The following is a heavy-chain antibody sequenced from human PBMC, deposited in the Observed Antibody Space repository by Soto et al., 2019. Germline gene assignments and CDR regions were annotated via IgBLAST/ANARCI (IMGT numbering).Heavy chain of an antibody. CDR1: GGTFSSYT. J-gene: IGHJ4*02. CDR3: ARGGSIDSSSAFDY. CDR2: IIPILGIA. V-gene: IGHV1-69*02. Sequence: QVQLVQSGAEVKKPGSSVKVSCKASGGTFSSYTISWVRQAPGQVLEWMGRIIPILGIANYAQKFQGRVTLTADKSTSTAYMVLSSLRSDDTAVYYCARGGSIDSSSAFDYCGQGTLVTVSS. D-gene: IGHD6-6*01.